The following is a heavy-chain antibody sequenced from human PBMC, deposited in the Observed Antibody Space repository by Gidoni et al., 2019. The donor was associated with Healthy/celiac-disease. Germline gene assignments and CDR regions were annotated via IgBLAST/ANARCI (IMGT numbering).Heavy chain of an antibody. Sequence: EVQLLESGGGLVQPGGSLRLSCAASGFTLSSYAMSWVRQAPGKGLEWVSAIRGSGGRTYYADAVKGRFTISRDNSKNTLYLQMNSLRAEDTSVYYCAKDLSAYSSGWLSWGQGTLVTVSS. D-gene: IGHD6-19*01. J-gene: IGHJ4*02. CDR3: AKDLSAYSSGWLS. CDR1: GFTLSSYA. V-gene: IGHV3-23*01. CDR2: IRGSGGRT.